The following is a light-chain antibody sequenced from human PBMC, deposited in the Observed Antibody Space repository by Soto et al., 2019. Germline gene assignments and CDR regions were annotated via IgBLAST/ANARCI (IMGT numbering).Light chain of an antibody. J-gene: IGKJ4*01. CDR2: DAS. V-gene: IGKV3-11*01. Sequence: EIVLTQSPATLSLSPGERATLSCRASQSVSSCLAGYQQKPGQDPRLLVYDASYRSTGIPSSVSGSGSEKDFTLTISSPEAEAVAVYYCQQRSNWRGLAFGGGTKVEIK. CDR1: QSVSSC. CDR3: QQRSNWRGLA.